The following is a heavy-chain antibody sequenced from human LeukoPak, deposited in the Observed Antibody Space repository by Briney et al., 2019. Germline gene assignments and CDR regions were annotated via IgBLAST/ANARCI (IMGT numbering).Heavy chain of an antibody. CDR2: MNPNSGNT. V-gene: IGHV1-8*01. J-gene: IGHJ3*02. D-gene: IGHD4/OR15-4a*01. Sequence: ASVKVSCKASGYTFTSYDINWVRQATGQGLEWMGWMNPNSGNTGYAQKFQGRVTMTRNTSISTAYMELSSLRSEDTAVYYCAREVMVPVGAFDIWGQGTMVTVSS. CDR3: AREVMVPVGAFDI. CDR1: GYTFTSYD.